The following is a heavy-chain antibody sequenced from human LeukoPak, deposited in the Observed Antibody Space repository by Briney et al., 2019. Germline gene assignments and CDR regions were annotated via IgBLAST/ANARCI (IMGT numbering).Heavy chain of an antibody. CDR3: ASDMVRGVITFNFDY. CDR1: GFTFSSYA. D-gene: IGHD3-10*01. V-gene: IGHV3-30*04. J-gene: IGHJ4*02. Sequence: GRSLRLSCAASGFTFSSYAMHWVRQAPGKGLEWVAVISYDGSNKYYADSVEGRFTISRDNSKNTLYLQMNSLRAEDTAVYYCASDMVRGVITFNFDYWGQGTLVTVSS. CDR2: ISYDGSNK.